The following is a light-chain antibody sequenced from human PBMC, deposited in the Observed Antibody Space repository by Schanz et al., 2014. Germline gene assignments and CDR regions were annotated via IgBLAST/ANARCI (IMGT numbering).Light chain of an antibody. J-gene: IGLJ2*01. CDR3: SSYAGSNNLV. V-gene: IGLV2-14*03. Sequence: QSALTQPASVSGSPGQSITISCTGTSSDIGSFDFVSWYQQHPGKAPKLMIYDVTNRPSGVSSRFSGSKSGNTASLTISGLQAEDEADYYCSSYAGSNNLVFGGGNKLTVL. CDR2: DVT. CDR1: SSDIGSFDF.